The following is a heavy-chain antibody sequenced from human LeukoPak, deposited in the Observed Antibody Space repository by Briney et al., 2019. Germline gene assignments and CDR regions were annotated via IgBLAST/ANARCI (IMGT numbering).Heavy chain of an antibody. CDR1: GFTFSGYE. J-gene: IGHJ4*02. D-gene: IGHD3-22*01. Sequence: PGGSLRLSCAASGFTFSGYEMNWVRQAPGKGLEWVSYISSSGSTIYYADSVKGRFTISRDNAKNSLYLQMNSLRAEDTAVYYCARWGYYYDSSGYSDFAYWGQGTLVTVSS. V-gene: IGHV3-48*03. CDR3: ARWGYYYDSSGYSDFAY. CDR2: ISSSGSTI.